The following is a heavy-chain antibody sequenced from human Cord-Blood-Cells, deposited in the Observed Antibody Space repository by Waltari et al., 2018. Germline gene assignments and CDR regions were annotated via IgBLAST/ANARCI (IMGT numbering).Heavy chain of an antibody. D-gene: IGHD3-3*01. V-gene: IGHV3-23*01. Sequence: EVQLLESGGGLVQPGGSLRLSCAASGFTFSSSAMSWVRQAPGKGLEWVSAISGSGGSTYYADSVKGRFTISRDNSKNTLYLQMNSLRAEDTAVYYCAKDRAILYYFDYWGQGTLVTVSS. J-gene: IGHJ4*02. CDR1: GFTFSSSA. CDR2: ISGSGGST. CDR3: AKDRAILYYFDY.